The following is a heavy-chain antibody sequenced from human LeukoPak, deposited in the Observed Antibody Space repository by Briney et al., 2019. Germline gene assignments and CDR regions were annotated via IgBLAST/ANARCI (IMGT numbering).Heavy chain of an antibody. J-gene: IGHJ4*02. D-gene: IGHD3-10*01. CDR2: IKQDGSEK. Sequence: PGGSLRLSCAASGFTFSSYWMSWVRQAPGKGLEWVANIKQDGSEKYYVDSVKGRSTISRDNAKNSLYLRMNSLRAKDTAVYYCARDYRRWFGELSLYDYWGQGTLVTVSS. CDR1: GFTFSSYW. V-gene: IGHV3-7*03. CDR3: ARDYRRWFGELSLYDY.